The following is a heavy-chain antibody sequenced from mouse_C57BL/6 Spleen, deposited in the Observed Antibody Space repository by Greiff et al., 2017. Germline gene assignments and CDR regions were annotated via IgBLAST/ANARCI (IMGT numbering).Heavy chain of an antibody. V-gene: IGHV1-55*01. Sequence: QVQLKQPGAELVKPGASVKMSCKASGYTFTSYWITWVKQRPGQGLEWIGDIYPGSGSTNYNEKFKSKATLTVDTSSSTAYMQLSSLTSEDSAVYYCASSYPYYYAMDYWGQGTSVTVSS. CDR1: GYTFTSYW. D-gene: IGHD1-1*01. CDR2: IYPGSGST. J-gene: IGHJ4*01. CDR3: ASSYPYYYAMDY.